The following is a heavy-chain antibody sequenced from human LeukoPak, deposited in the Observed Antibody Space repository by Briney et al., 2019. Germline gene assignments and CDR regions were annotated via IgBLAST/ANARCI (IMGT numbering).Heavy chain of an antibody. CDR2: INSDGSST. CDR3: ARETDCSSTSCYAGSDY. V-gene: IGHV3-74*01. J-gene: IGHJ4*02. Sequence: GSLRLSCAASGFTFSSYWMHWVRQAPGKGLVWVSRINSDGSSTSYADSVKGRFTISRDNAKNTLYLQMNSLRAEDTAVYYCARETDCSSTSCYAGSDYWGQGTLVTVSS. D-gene: IGHD2-2*01. CDR1: GFTFSSYW.